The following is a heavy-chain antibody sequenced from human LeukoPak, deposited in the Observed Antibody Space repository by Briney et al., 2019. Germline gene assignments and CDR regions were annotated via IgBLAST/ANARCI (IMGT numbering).Heavy chain of an antibody. CDR3: AKDSCSSTSCDALDY. D-gene: IGHD2-2*01. CDR1: GFSISTYW. Sequence: PGGSLRLSCAASGFSISTYWIHWVRQAPGKGLVWVSRINPDGSTTYYADSVKGRITISRDNAKNTLYLQMNSLRAEDTAVYYCAKDSCSSTSCDALDYWGQGTLVTVSS. CDR2: INPDGSTT. J-gene: IGHJ4*02. V-gene: IGHV3-74*01.